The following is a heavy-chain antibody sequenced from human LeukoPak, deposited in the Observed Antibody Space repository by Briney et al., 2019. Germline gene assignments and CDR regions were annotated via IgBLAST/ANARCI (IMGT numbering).Heavy chain of an antibody. V-gene: IGHV3-74*01. CDR1: GFTFCNYW. Sequence: GGSLRLSCAASGFTFCNYWMHWVRQAPGKGLVWVSRISYDGSSTNYADFVKVRFTISRDNAKNKLYLQMNSLRAEDTAVYYCARRSAAKDAFDFWGQGTMVTVSS. CDR3: ARRSAAKDAFDF. CDR2: ISYDGSST. D-gene: IGHD6-25*01. J-gene: IGHJ3*01.